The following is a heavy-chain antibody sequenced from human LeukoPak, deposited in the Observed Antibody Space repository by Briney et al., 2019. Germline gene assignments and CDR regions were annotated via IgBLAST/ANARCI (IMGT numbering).Heavy chain of an antibody. J-gene: IGHJ6*03. CDR2: IKQDGSEK. V-gene: IGHV3-7*01. CDR1: GFTFSTYR. CDR3: TRVEETATTAAIIRKYSYYYYYMDV. Sequence: GGSLRLSCADSGFTFSTYRMSWVRQAPGKGLEWVAHIKQDGSEKHYVDSVKGRFTISRDNAKNSLYLQMSSLTAEDTAVYYCTRVEETATTAAIIRKYSYYYYYMDVWGKGSTVTVSS. D-gene: IGHD4-11*01.